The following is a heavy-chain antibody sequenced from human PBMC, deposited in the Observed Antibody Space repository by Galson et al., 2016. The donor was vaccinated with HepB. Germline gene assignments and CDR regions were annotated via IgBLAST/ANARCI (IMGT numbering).Heavy chain of an antibody. V-gene: IGHV5-51*03. J-gene: IGHJ6*02. D-gene: IGHD1-1*01. CDR2: IYPDDSDT. CDR3: ATLYWNADDYNGMDV. CDR1: GFSFTNYW. Sequence: SGAEVKKPGESLKISCKGSGFSFTNYWIGWVRQMPGKGLEWMGIIYPDDSDTRYSPSFQGQVTISADKSISTAYLQWSSLKASDTAMYYCATLYWNADDYNGMDVWGQGTT.